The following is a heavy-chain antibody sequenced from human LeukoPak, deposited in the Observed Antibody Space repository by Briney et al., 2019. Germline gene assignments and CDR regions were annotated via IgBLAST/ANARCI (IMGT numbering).Heavy chain of an antibody. V-gene: IGHV1-69-2*01. D-gene: IGHD6-19*01. CDR2: VDPEDGET. CDR1: GYTFTDYY. Sequence: ASVKVSCKVSGYTFTDYYMHWVQQAPGKGLEWMGLVDPEDGETIYAEKFQGRVTITADTSTDTAYMELSSLRSEDTAVYYRATDFFPAVAGTHTDYWGQGTLVTVSS. CDR3: ATDFFPAVAGTHTDY. J-gene: IGHJ4*02.